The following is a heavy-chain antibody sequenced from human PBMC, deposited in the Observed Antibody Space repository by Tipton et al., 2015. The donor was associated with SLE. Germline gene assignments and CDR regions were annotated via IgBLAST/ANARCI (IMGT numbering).Heavy chain of an antibody. CDR1: GGFISSSGYY. CDR3: ARHDKSGYDYGYFDY. D-gene: IGHD5-12*01. V-gene: IGHV4-39*01. CDR2: IYYSGKT. Sequence: TLSLTCTVSGGFISSSGYYWGWIRQPPGKGLEWIGNIYYSGKTYYSPSLKSRVTIFLDTSKNQFSLKLSSVTAADTAVYFCARHDKSGYDYGYFDYWGQGTLVTVSS. J-gene: IGHJ4*02.